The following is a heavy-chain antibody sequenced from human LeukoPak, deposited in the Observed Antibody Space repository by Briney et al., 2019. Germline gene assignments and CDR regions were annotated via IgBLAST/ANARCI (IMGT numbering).Heavy chain of an antibody. CDR3: ARGNVVVVTAIRPYYYYYMDV. V-gene: IGHV4-34*01. D-gene: IGHD2-21*02. J-gene: IGHJ6*03. Sequence: SETLSLTCAVYGGSFSGYYWSWIRQPPGKGLEWIGEINHSGSPNYNPSLKSRVTISVDTSKNQFSLKLSSVTAADTAVYYCARGNVVVVTAIRPYYYYYMDVWGKGTTVTVSS. CDR2: INHSGSP. CDR1: GGSFSGYY.